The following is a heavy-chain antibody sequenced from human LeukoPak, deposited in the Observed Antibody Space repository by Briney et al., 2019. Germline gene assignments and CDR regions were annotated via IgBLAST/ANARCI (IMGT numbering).Heavy chain of an antibody. CDR2: IYHSGST. Sequence: SETLSLTCAVYGGSLSGYYWSWIRQPPGKGLEWIGEIYHSGSTNYNPSLKSRVTISVDTSKNQFPLRLSSVTAADTAVYYCGRGAYFFGYWGQGTLVTVSS. CDR1: GGSLSGYY. V-gene: IGHV4-34*01. D-gene: IGHD2-21*01. J-gene: IGHJ4*02. CDR3: GRGAYFFGY.